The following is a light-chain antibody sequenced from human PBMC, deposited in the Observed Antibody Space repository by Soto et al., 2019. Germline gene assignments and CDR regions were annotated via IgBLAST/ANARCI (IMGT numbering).Light chain of an antibody. Sequence: EVVLTQSPDTLSVSPGERATLSCSASQSVSSSLAWYQQKPGQAPRLLIYGASTRATGIPARFSGSGSGTESTLTMTSLQSEDVAVYYCQHFHNWPPWTFGQGTRVEIK. CDR1: QSVSSS. CDR2: GAS. V-gene: IGKV3-15*01. J-gene: IGKJ1*01. CDR3: QHFHNWPPWT.